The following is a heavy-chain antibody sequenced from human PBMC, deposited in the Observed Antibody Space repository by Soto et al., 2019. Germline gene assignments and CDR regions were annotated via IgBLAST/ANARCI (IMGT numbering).Heavy chain of an antibody. J-gene: IGHJ6*02. CDR3: ARYIPGVRYYGMDV. D-gene: IGHD2-2*01. Sequence: WGSLRLSCAAAGFTFSSFAMKWVLQAPGKGLEWVSLIGESGTPTYYADSVKGRFTISRDNSGNTLFLEMYSLRAEDTAVYYCARYIPGVRYYGMDVWGQGTTVTVSS. V-gene: IGHV3-23*01. CDR2: IGESGTPT. CDR1: GFTFSSFA.